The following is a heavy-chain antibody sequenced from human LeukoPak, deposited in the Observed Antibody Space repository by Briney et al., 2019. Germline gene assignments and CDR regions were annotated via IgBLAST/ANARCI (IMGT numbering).Heavy chain of an antibody. CDR1: GGSISSYY. CDR3: AKDYDFWSGYYPAFDI. J-gene: IGHJ3*02. V-gene: IGHV4-4*07. Sequence: SETLSLTCTVSGGSISSYYWSWIRQPAGKGLEWIGRIYTSGSTNYNPSLKSRVTISVDTSKNQFSLKLSSVTAADTAVYYCAKDYDFWSGYYPAFDIWGQGTMVTVSS. D-gene: IGHD3-3*01. CDR2: IYTSGST.